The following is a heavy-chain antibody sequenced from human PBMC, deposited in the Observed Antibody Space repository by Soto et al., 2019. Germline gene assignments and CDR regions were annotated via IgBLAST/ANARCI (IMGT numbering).Heavy chain of an antibody. CDR3: ARQSDPEYSSSSGFDP. J-gene: IGHJ5*02. CDR1: GGTFSSYA. V-gene: IGHV1-69*13. CDR2: IIPIFGTA. D-gene: IGHD6-6*01. Sequence: ASVKVSCKASGGTFSSYAISWVRQAPGQGLEWMGGIIPIFGTANYAQKFQGRVTITADESTSTAYMELSSLRSEDTAVYYCARQSDPEYSSSSGFDPWGQGTLVTVSS.